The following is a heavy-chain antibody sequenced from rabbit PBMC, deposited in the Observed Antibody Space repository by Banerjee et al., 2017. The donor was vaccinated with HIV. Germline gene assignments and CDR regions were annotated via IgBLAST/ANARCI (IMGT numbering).Heavy chain of an antibody. CDR3: ARGTYGYAGYAPNL. CDR1: GFSFSSYW. V-gene: IGHV1S45*01. Sequence: QEQLEESGGDLVKPEGSLTLTCTASGFSFSSYWICWVRQAPGKGLEWIGCIYTGSGHIYYASWAKGRFTISKTSSTTVTLQMTSLTAADTATYFCARGTYGYAGYAPNLWGPGDPGHRL. CDR2: IYTGSGHI. D-gene: IGHD6-1*01. J-gene: IGHJ4*01.